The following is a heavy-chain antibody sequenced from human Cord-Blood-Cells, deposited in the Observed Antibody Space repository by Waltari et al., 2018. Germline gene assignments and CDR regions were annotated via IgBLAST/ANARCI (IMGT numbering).Heavy chain of an antibody. CDR3: ARGRKKGYCSSTSCYNYVDY. D-gene: IGHD2-2*02. CDR2: INHSGST. Sequence: QVQLQQWGAGLLKPSETLSLTCAVYGGSFSGYYWSWIRQHPGQGLEWIGEINHSGSTNYNPSLKCRVTISVDTSKNQFSLKLSSVTAADTAVYYCARGRKKGYCSSTSCYNYVDYWGQGTLVTVSS. CDR1: GGSFSGYY. V-gene: IGHV4-34*01. J-gene: IGHJ4*02.